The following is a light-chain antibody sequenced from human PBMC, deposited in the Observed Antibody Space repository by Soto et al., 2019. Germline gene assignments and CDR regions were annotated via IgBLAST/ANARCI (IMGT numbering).Light chain of an antibody. J-gene: IGLJ1*01. CDR3: CSYTGASTAYV. Sequence: QSALTQPASVSGSPGQSITVSGTGSRNDVGNYNLVSWYQQSPGKAPKLLIYEDSKRPSGVSNRFSVSKSGDTASLTISGLQTEDEADYYWCSYTGASTAYVFVTGTKVTVL. CDR1: RNDVGNYNL. CDR2: EDS. V-gene: IGLV2-23*01.